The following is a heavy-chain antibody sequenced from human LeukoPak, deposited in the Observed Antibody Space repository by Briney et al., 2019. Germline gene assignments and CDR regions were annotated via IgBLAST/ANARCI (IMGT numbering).Heavy chain of an antibody. V-gene: IGHV5-51*01. Sequence: GESLKISCQGSGYSFTTYWIGWVRQMPGKGLEWMGIIYPGDSDTRYSPSFQGQVAISADKSISTAYLQWRSLKASDTAMYYCARESDYGQYFDYWGQGTLVTVSS. CDR3: ARESDYGQYFDY. CDR2: IYPGDSDT. CDR1: GYSFTTYW. J-gene: IGHJ4*02. D-gene: IGHD4-17*01.